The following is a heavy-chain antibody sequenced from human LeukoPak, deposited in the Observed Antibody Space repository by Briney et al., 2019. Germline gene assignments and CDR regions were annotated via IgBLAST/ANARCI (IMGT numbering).Heavy chain of an antibody. CDR3: TWMATVRTVDF. V-gene: IGHV3-15*01. CDR2: ITSGGAT. D-gene: IGHD4-17*01. CDR1: GLVFNDAW. J-gene: IGHJ4*02. Sequence: GGSLRLSCIVSGLVFNDAWMSWVRQAPGKGLEWVGRITSGGATDYAAPVKGRFIISRDYSKGTFYLQMNSLKTDDTAMYYCTWMATVRTVDFWGQGTLVIVSS.